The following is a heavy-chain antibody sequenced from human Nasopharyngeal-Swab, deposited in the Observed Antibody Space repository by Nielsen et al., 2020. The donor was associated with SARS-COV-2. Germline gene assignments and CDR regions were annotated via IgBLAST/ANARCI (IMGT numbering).Heavy chain of an antibody. J-gene: IGHJ6*02. D-gene: IGHD6-19*01. CDR3: ARDLTNSIAVAGNYYYGMDV. CDR2: INPSGGST. Sequence: ASVKVSCKASGYTFTSYYMHWVRQAPGQGLDWMGIINPSGGSTSYAQKFQGRVTMTRDTSTSTVYMELSSLRSEDTAVYYCARDLTNSIAVAGNYYYGMDVWGQGTTVTVSS. CDR1: GYTFTSYY. V-gene: IGHV1-46*01.